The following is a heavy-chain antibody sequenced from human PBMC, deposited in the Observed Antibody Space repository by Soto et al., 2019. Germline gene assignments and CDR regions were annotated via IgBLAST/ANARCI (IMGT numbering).Heavy chain of an antibody. Sequence: SETLSLTCTVSGGSSISHCGRCIRQHPGKGLEWIGYIYYSGSTNYNPSLKSRVTISVDTSKNQFSLKLSSVTAADTAVYYCARRYGDCFDYWGQGTLVTVSS. D-gene: IGHD4-17*01. CDR1: GGSSISHC. CDR2: IYYSGST. V-gene: IGHV4-59*08. J-gene: IGHJ4*02. CDR3: ARRYGDCFDY.